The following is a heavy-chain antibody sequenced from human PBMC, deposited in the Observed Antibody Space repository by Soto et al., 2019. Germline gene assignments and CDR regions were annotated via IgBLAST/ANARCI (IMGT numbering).Heavy chain of an antibody. CDR3: AKSPEYYDFWSGYYDY. Sequence: GGSLRLSWAASGFTFSTYAMSWVRQAPGKGLEWVSVFEGSGGGAYYADSVKGRFTISRDNSKNTLYLQMNRLRVEDTAVYYCAKSPEYYDFWSGYYDYWGQGILVTVSS. CDR2: FEGSGGGA. V-gene: IGHV3-23*01. J-gene: IGHJ4*02. CDR1: GFTFSTYA. D-gene: IGHD3-3*01.